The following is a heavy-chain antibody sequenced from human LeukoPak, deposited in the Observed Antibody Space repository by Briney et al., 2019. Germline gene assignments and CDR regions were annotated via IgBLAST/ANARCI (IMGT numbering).Heavy chain of an antibody. CDR3: ARGDSSGAYGMDV. CDR1: GYTFTSYG. V-gene: IGHV1-8*02. J-gene: IGHJ6*02. D-gene: IGHD3-22*01. CDR2: IIPILGIA. Sequence: AASVKVSCKASGYTFTSYGISWVRQAPGQGLEWMGRIIPILGIANYAQKFQGRVTMTRNTSISTAYMELSSLRSEDTAVYYCARGDSSGAYGMDVWGQGTTVTVSS.